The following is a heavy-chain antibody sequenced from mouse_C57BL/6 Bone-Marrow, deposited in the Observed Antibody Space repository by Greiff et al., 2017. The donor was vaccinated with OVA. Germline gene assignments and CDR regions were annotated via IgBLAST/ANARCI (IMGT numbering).Heavy chain of an antibody. CDR2: INPYNGGT. Sequence: VQLKESGPVLVKPGASVKMSCKASGYTFTDYYMNWVKQSHGKSLEWIGVINPYNGGTSSNQKFKGKATLTVAKSSSTAYMELTSLPTEDSAVSYCARRATLWYFDVWGTGTTVTVSS. D-gene: IGHD3-1*01. CDR1: GYTFTDYY. CDR3: ARRATLWYFDV. J-gene: IGHJ1*03. V-gene: IGHV1-19*01.